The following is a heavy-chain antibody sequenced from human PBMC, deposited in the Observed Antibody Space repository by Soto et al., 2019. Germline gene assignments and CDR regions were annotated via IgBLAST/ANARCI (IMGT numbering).Heavy chain of an antibody. CDR2: ISYDGSNK. V-gene: IGHV3-30*18. Sequence: RQTTGKGLEWVAVISYDGSNKYYADSVKGRFTISRDNSKNTLYLQMNSLRAEDTAVYYCAKVGSRDYYSGMDVSAQPTT. J-gene: IGHJ6*02. CDR3: AKVGSRDYYSGMDV. D-gene: IGHD2-15*01.